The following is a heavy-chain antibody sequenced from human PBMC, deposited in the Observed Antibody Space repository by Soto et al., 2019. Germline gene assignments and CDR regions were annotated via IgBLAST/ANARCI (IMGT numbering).Heavy chain of an antibody. CDR2: IYYSGVT. J-gene: IGHJ5*02. V-gene: IGHV4-31*03. CDR3: ARDLRGRGSGRSDP. D-gene: IGHD3-10*01. CDR1: GDSITSGGYY. Sequence: QVQLQESGPGLVKPSQTLSLTCTVSGDSITSGGYYWTWIRQHPGKGLEWIGYIYYSGVTYYNPSLKSRVTISVDTSKNQFSLKLSSVTAADTAVYYCARDLRGRGSGRSDPWGQGTLVTVSS.